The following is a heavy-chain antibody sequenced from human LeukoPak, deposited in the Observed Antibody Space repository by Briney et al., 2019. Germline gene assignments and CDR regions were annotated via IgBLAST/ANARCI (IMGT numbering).Heavy chain of an antibody. D-gene: IGHD2-15*01. CDR2: INLDGSKT. CDR3: ARVSTGSSSYDY. CDR1: GFTFSRYW. J-gene: IGHJ4*02. Sequence: GGSLRLSCAASGFTFSRYWMLWVRQAPGKGLVWVSRINLDGSKTNYADSVKGRFTISRDNAKNTVYLQMSSLRADDTAVYYCARVSTGSSSYDYWGQGTLVTVSP. V-gene: IGHV3-74*01.